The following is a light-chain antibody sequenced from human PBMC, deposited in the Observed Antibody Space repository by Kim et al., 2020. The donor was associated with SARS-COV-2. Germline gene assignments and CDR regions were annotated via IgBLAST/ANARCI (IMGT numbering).Light chain of an antibody. Sequence: SSVGDRVTITCRASQDISNNLAWVQQKPGRAPKSLIYGASRLQSGVPSRFSGNRYGREFTLTITGLQSDDSATYYCQQYDSYSITFGQGTRLEIK. CDR2: GAS. V-gene: IGKV1-16*01. CDR3: QQYDSYSIT. J-gene: IGKJ5*01. CDR1: QDISNN.